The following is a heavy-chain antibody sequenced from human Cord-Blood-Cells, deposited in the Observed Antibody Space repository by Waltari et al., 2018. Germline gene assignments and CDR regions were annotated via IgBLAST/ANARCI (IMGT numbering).Heavy chain of an antibody. D-gene: IGHD2-15*01. V-gene: IGHV3-30-3*01. Sequence: QVQLVESGGGVVQPVRSLRLPCAASGFTFRSSAMPWVRQAPGKGLEWVAVISYDGSNKYYADSVKGRFTISRDNSKNTLYLQMNSLRAEDTAVYYCAGSRGVADYWGQGTLVTVSS. CDR3: AGSRGVADY. J-gene: IGHJ4*02. CDR2: ISYDGSNK. CDR1: GFTFRSSA.